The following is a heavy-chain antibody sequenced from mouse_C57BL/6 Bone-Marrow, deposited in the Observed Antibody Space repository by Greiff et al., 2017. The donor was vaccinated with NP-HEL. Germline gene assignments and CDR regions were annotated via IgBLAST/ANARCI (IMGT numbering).Heavy chain of an antibody. CDR3: ARYGSSPYYFDY. V-gene: IGHV1-55*01. D-gene: IGHD1-1*01. CDR1: GYTFTSYW. CDR2: IYPGSGST. Sequence: QVQLKQPGAELVKPGASVKMSCKASGYTFTSYWITWVKQRPGQGLEWIGDIYPGSGSTNYNEKFKSKATLTVDTSSSTAYMQLSSLTSEDSAVYYCARYGSSPYYFDYWGQGTTLTVSS. J-gene: IGHJ2*01.